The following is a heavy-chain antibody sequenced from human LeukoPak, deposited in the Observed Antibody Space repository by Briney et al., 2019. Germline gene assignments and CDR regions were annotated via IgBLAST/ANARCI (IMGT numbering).Heavy chain of an antibody. D-gene: IGHD6-19*01. CDR1: GGSISSSSYY. CDR2: VYYSGST. CDR3: VRTYSSGWYPKR. J-gene: IGHJ4*02. V-gene: IGHV4-39*01. Sequence: TTSETLSLICSVSGGSISSSSYYWGWIRQPPGKGLEWFGGVYYSGSTYYNPSLKCRVTISVDTHKNQFSLKLSSVTAADTAVYYCVRTYSSGWYPKRWGQGTLVTVSS.